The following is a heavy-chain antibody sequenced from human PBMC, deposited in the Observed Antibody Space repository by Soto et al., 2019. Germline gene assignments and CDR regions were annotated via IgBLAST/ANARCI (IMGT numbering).Heavy chain of an antibody. CDR3: ARGGSSTWYGHDY. J-gene: IGHJ4*02. CDR2: INSDGSNT. D-gene: IGHD6-13*01. V-gene: IGHV3-74*01. CDR1: GFTFSSYW. Sequence: EVQLVESGGGLVQPGGSLRLSCAASGFTFSSYWMHWVRQVPGKGLVWVSRINSDGSNTRYADSVKGRFTISRDNAKNTMYLQMNSLRAEDTAVYYCARGGSSTWYGHDYWGQGTLVTVSS.